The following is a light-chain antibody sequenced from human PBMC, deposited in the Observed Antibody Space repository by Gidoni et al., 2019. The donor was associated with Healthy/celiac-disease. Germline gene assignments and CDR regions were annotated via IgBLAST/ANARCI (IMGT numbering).Light chain of an antibody. V-gene: IGLV3-19*01. CDR2: GKH. CDR1: SLRIYY. J-gene: IGLJ3*02. Sequence: SSELTQDPAVSVALGQTVRSTCQGDSLRIYYASRYQQKPGQAPVLVIYGKHNRPSGIPDRFSGSSSGNTASLTITGAQAEDEADYYCNSRDSSGNHVVFGGGTKLTVL. CDR3: NSRDSSGNHVV.